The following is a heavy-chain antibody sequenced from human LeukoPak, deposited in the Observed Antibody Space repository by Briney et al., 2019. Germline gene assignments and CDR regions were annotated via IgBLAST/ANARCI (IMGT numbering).Heavy chain of an antibody. CDR3: ALRASGYYLTIDY. CDR1: GGSFSGCY. V-gene: IGHV4-34*01. D-gene: IGHD3-22*01. Sequence: SETLSLTCAVYGGSFSGCYWSWIRQPPGKGLEWIGEINHSGSTNYNPSLKSRVTISVDTSKNQFSLKLTSVTAADTAVYYCALRASGYYLTIDYWGQGTLVTVSS. CDR2: INHSGST. J-gene: IGHJ4*02.